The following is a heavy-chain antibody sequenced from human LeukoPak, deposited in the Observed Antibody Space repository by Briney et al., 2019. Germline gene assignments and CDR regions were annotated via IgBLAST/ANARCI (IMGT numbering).Heavy chain of an antibody. Sequence: SETLSLTCTVSGGSISSYYWSWIRQPPGKGLEWIGYIYYSGSTNYNPSLKSRVTISVDKSKNQFSLKLSSVTAADTAVYYCARGVWFGELSSFYWFDPWGQGTLVTVSS. CDR1: GGSISSYY. J-gene: IGHJ5*02. CDR3: ARGVWFGELSSFYWFDP. CDR2: IYYSGST. V-gene: IGHV4-59*12. D-gene: IGHD3-10*01.